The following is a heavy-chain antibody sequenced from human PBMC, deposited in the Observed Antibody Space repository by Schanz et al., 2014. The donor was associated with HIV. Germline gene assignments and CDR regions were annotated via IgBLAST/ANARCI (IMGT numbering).Heavy chain of an antibody. CDR3: AKDRNYYDSKYRGKGNYYYYYGMDV. J-gene: IGHJ6*02. Sequence: QVQLVESGGGVVQPGRSLRLSCVASGFNFNSYGMHWVRQAPGKGLEWVAVISYDGTKKHYADSVRGRFTISRDNSKNTLYLQMKNLRTEDTAVYYCAKDRNYYDSKYRGKGNYYYYYGMDVWGQGTTDTVSS. D-gene: IGHD3-22*01. V-gene: IGHV3-30*18. CDR1: GFNFNSYG. CDR2: ISYDGTKK.